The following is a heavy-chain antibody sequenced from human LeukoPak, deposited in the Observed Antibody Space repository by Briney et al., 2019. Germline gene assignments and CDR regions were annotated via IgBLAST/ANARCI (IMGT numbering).Heavy chain of an antibody. CDR2: IYYSGST. D-gene: IGHD3-22*01. CDR3: ARHSGGRDSSGEYWYFGL. Sequence: SETLSLTCTVSGGSISSYYWSWIRQPPGKGLEWIGYIYYSGSTNYNPSLKSRVTISVDTSKNQFSLKLSSVTAADTAVYYCARHSGGRDSSGEYWYFGLWGRDTLVTVSS. CDR1: GGSISSYY. J-gene: IGHJ2*01. V-gene: IGHV4-59*08.